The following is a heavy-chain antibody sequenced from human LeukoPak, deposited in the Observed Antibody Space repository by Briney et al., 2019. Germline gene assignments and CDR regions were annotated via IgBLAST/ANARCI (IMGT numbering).Heavy chain of an antibody. CDR2: IYYSGST. CDR1: GGSISSSSYY. Sequence: PSETLSLTCTVSGGSISSSSYYWGWIRQPPGKGLEWIGSIYYSGSTYYNPSLKSRVTISVDTSKNQFSLKLSSVTAADTAVYYCARVITMIEVVSALDAFDIWGQGTMVTVSS. J-gene: IGHJ3*02. D-gene: IGHD3-22*01. V-gene: IGHV4-39*07. CDR3: ARVITMIEVVSALDAFDI.